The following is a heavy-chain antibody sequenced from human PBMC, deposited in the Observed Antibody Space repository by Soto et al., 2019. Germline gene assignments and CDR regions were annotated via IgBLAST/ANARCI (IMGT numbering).Heavy chain of an antibody. Sequence: EVQLLESGGGLVQPGGSVRLSCAASGFTFSSYAMSWVRQAPGKGLEWVSAVSGSGGTTYYADSVKGRFTISRDNSKNTVYLQMNSLRVEDTDVYYCAKWYYYDSRPRKYFDYWGQGTLVIVSS. V-gene: IGHV3-23*01. D-gene: IGHD3-22*01. CDR1: GFTFSSYA. J-gene: IGHJ4*02. CDR3: AKWYYYDSRPRKYFDY. CDR2: VSGSGGTT.